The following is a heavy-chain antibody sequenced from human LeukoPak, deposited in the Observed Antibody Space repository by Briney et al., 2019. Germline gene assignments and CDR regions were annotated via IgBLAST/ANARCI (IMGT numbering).Heavy chain of an antibody. V-gene: IGHV1-18*01. CDR1: GYSFSYFG. D-gene: IGHD6-25*01. J-gene: IGHJ4*02. CDR2: INCYNGNT. CDR3: ARGLDAAAGPANFDY. Sequence: ASVKVSCKASGYSFSYFGVNWVRQAPGQGLEWIGWINCYNGNTNYGQKSEGRLTLTTDTATSSVYMELRNLRSDDTAVYYCARGLDAAAGPANFDYWGQGTLVTVSS.